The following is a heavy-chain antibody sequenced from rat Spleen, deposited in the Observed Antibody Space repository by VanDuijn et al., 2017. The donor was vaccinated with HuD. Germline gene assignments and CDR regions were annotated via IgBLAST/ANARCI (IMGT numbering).Heavy chain of an antibody. CDR1: VYSITRSYR. D-gene: IGHD1-10*01. V-gene: IGHV3-3*01. CDR2: INSEGTT. J-gene: IGHJ2*01. CDR3: ARDNNYKAY. Sequence: EVQLQESGPGLVKPSQSLSHTCSVTVYSITRSYRWSWIRKFPGNKLEWMGYINSEGTTNYNPSLKSRISITRDTSKNQFFLQVNSVTTEDTATYYCARDNNYKAYWGQGVTVTVSS.